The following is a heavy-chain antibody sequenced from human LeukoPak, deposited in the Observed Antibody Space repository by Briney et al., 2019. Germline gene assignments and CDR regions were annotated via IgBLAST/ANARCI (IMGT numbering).Heavy chain of an antibody. CDR2: IMPIFGTA. D-gene: IGHD2-15*01. CDR1: GGTFSSYA. J-gene: IGHJ4*02. CDR3: ARCLGGSCYLFDY. V-gene: IGHV1-69*01. Sequence: SVKVSCKASGGTFSSYAISWVRQAPGQGLEWMGGIMPIFGTANYAQKFQGRVTITADESTSTAYMELSSLRSEDTAVYYCARCLGGSCYLFDYWGQGTLVTVSS.